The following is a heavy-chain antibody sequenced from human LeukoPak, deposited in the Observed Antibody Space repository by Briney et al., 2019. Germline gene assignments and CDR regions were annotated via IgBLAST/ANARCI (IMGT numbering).Heavy chain of an antibody. V-gene: IGHV1-69*13. D-gene: IGHD6-19*01. CDR3: ARDLYSSGRHYYYYYGMDV. Sequence: SVKVSCKASGGTFSSYAISWVRQAPGQGLEWMGGIIPIFGTANYAQKFQGRVTITADESTSTAYMELSSLRSEDTAVYYCARDLYSSGRHYYYYYGMDVWGKGTAVTVSS. J-gene: IGHJ6*04. CDR1: GGTFSSYA. CDR2: IIPIFGTA.